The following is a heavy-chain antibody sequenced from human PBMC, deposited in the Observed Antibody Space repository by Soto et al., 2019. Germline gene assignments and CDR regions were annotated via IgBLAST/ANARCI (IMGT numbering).Heavy chain of an antibody. D-gene: IGHD3-3*01. CDR3: AKDSITIFGVVIIGEFVY. CDR2: ISGSGGST. J-gene: IGHJ4*02. Sequence: EVPLLESGGGLVQPGGSLRLSCAASGFTFSSYAMSWVRQAPGKGLEWVSAISGSGGSTYYADSVKGRFTISRDNSKNTLYLQMNSLRAEDTAVYYCAKDSITIFGVVIIGEFVYWGQGTLVTVSS. V-gene: IGHV3-23*01. CDR1: GFTFSSYA.